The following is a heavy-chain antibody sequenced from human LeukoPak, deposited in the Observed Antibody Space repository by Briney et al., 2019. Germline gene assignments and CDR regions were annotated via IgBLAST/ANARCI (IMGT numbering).Heavy chain of an antibody. J-gene: IGHJ3*02. CDR3: ASTTITTDAFDI. V-gene: IGHV5-51*01. CDR1: GYSFTSYW. CDR2: IYPGDSDT. Sequence: PGESLKISCKGSGYSFTSYWIGGVRQTPGKGLGWMGIIYPGDSDTRYSPSFQGQVTISADKSISTAYLQWSSLKASDTAMYYCASTTITTDAFDIWGQGTMVTVSS. D-gene: IGHD3-22*01.